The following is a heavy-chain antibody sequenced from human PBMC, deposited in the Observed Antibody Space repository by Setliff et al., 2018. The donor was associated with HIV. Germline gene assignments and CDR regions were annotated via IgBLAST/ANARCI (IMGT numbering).Heavy chain of an antibody. D-gene: IGHD1-26*01. CDR2: INPNSGGT. CDR1: GYTFSDFY. CDR3: ARNTPGIVPRRVGFDP. Sequence: ASVKVSCKASGYTFSDFYIHWVRQAPGQELEWMGWINPNSGGTNYAQRFQGRVTMTRDTSSSTAYLELSRLISDDTAVYYCARNTPGIVPRRVGFDPWGQGTLVTVSS. J-gene: IGHJ5*02. V-gene: IGHV1-2*02.